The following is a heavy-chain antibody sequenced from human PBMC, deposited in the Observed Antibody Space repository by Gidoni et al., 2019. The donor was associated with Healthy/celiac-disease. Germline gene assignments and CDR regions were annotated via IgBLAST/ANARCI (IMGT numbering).Heavy chain of an antibody. V-gene: IGHV4-34*01. CDR3: ARGRLRYFDWLSRSQDGYFDY. Sequence: QVQLQQWGAGLLKPSETLSLTCAVYGGSFSGYYWSWIRQPPGKGLELIGEINHSGSTNYNPSLKSRVTISVDTSKNQFSLKLSSVTAADTAVYYCARGRLRYFDWLSRSQDGYFDYWGQGTLVTVSS. CDR1: GGSFSGYY. J-gene: IGHJ4*02. CDR2: INHSGST. D-gene: IGHD3-9*01.